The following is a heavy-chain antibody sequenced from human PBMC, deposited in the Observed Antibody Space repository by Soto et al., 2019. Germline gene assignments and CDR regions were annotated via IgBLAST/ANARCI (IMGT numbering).Heavy chain of an antibody. D-gene: IGHD2-2*01. J-gene: IGHJ6*03. CDR1: GGSFSGYY. V-gene: IGHV4-34*01. CDR3: AIAPVVVVPAAAYYYYYYMDV. Sequence: QVQLQQWGAGLLKPSETLSLTCAVYGGSFSGYYWSWIRQPPGKGLEWIGEINHSGSTNYNPSLKRRVTIAVDTSKNQFSLKLGCVTAADTAVYYCAIAPVVVVPAAAYYYYYYMDVWGKGTTVTVSS. CDR2: INHSGST.